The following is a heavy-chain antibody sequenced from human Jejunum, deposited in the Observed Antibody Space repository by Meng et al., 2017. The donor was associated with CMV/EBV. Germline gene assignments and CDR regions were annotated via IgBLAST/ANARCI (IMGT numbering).Heavy chain of an antibody. V-gene: IGHV3-74*01. D-gene: IGHD3-3*01. J-gene: IGHJ4*02. CDR1: GFSFSASV. Sequence: EVKLVGAGGGLLQPGGSLRLSWQASGFSFSASVMHWVRQDPGQGLVWVARINHDGTETIYRDSVRGRFTVSRDNTKNTVSLEMNSLRVEDTALYYCVKDFAWSIDFWGQGVLVTVSS. CDR2: INHDGTET. CDR3: VKDFAWSIDF.